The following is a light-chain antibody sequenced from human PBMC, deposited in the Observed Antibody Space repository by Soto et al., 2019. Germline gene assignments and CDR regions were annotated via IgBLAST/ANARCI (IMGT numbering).Light chain of an antibody. CDR3: QQSYDMPWT. CDR1: QGISSY. CDR2: AAI. J-gene: IGKJ1*01. V-gene: IGKV1-8*01. Sequence: AIRMTQSPSSLSASTGDRVTITCRASQGISSYLAWYQQKPGKAPKLLIYAAINLQSGVPSRFSGSGFGTDFTLTITSLQPEDFAAYYCQQSYDMPWTFGLGTKV.